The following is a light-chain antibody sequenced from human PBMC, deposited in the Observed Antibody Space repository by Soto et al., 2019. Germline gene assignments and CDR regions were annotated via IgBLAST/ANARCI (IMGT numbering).Light chain of an antibody. CDR1: QSVSSN. CDR2: GAS. J-gene: IGKJ2*01. V-gene: IGKV3-15*01. Sequence: EIVMTQSPATLSVSPGERATLSCRASQSVSSNLAWYQQKPGQAPRLLIYGASTRATDIAARFSGSGSGTEFTLTVRRQQSEDFAVYYCQQYNTGPPMYPFGQGTKLEIK. CDR3: QQYNTGPPMYP.